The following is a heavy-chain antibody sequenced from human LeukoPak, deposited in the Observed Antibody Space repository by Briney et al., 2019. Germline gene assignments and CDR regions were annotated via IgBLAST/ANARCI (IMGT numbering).Heavy chain of an antibody. CDR2: ISGSGGST. J-gene: IGHJ4*02. Sequence: GGSLRLSCAASGFTFSSYAMSWVRQAPGKGLEWVSAISGSGGSTYYADSVKGRFTISRDNAKNSLYLQMNSLRAEDTAVYYCARGRSYGIFDYWGQGTLVTVSS. D-gene: IGHD5-18*01. CDR3: ARGRSYGIFDY. V-gene: IGHV3-23*01. CDR1: GFTFSSYA.